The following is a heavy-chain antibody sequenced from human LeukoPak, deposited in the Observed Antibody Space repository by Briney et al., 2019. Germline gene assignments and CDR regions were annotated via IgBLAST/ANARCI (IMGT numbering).Heavy chain of an antibody. CDR2: ISYYGSNK. V-gene: IGHV3-30-3*01. D-gene: IGHD1-26*01. Sequence: GRSLRLSCAASGFTFSSYAMHWVRQAPGKGLEWVAVISYYGSNKYYADSVKGRFTISRDNSKNTLYLQMNSLRAEDTAVYYCARDRVGATDYFDYWGQGTLVTVSS. CDR3: ARDRVGATDYFDY. J-gene: IGHJ4*02. CDR1: GFTFSSYA.